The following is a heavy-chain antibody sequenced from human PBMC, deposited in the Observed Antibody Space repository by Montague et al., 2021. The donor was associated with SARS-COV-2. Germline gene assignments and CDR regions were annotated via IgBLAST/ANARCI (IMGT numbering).Heavy chain of an antibody. CDR2: TYYSGST. Sequence: SETLSLTCTVSGGSISSSSYYWGWIRQPPGKGLEWIGSTYYSGSTYYNPSLKSRVTISVDTSKNQFSLKLSSVTAADTAVYYCARIKYYYDSSGYRSDRTLDYWGQGTLVTVSS. CDR3: ARIKYYYDSSGYRSDRTLDY. CDR1: GGSISSSSYY. D-gene: IGHD3-22*01. J-gene: IGHJ4*02. V-gene: IGHV4-39*01.